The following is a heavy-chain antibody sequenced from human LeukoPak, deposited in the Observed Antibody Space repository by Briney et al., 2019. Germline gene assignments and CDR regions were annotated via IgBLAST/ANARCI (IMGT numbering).Heavy chain of an antibody. CDR1: GFTFSRCP. Sequence: PGGSLRLSCAASGFTFSRCPMSWVRQAPGKGLEWASAISSSGDNRHYADSVKGRFTISRDNSKNTLYRQMTSLRADDTAVYYCARAQDDARNDLVDRSWDHWGQGTLVTVSS. CDR3: ARAQDDARNDLVDRSWDH. V-gene: IGHV3-23*01. D-gene: IGHD1-1*01. J-gene: IGHJ4*02. CDR2: ISSSGDNR.